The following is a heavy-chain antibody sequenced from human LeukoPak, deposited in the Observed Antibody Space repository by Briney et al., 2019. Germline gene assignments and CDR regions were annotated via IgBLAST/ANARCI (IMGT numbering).Heavy chain of an antibody. CDR3: AKVWQQLVGRGYYFDY. V-gene: IGHV3-23*01. Sequence: PGGSLRLSCAASGFTFSSYAMSWVRQAPGKGLEWVSAISGSGGSTYYADSVKGRFTISRDNSKNTLYLQMNSLRAEDTAVYYCAKVWQQLVGRGYYFDYWGQGTLVTVSS. CDR1: GFTFSSYA. J-gene: IGHJ4*02. CDR2: ISGSGGST. D-gene: IGHD6-13*01.